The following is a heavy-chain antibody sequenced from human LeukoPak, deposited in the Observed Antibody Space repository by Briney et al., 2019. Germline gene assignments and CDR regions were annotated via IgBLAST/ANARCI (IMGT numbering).Heavy chain of an antibody. D-gene: IGHD3-22*01. V-gene: IGHV4-34*01. Sequence: SETLSLTCAVYGGSFSGYYWSWIRQPPGKGLEWIGEINHSGSTNYNPSLKSRVTISVDTSKNQFSLKLSSVTAADTAVYYCAAYYYDSSGHWYFDLWGRGTLVTVSS. J-gene: IGHJ2*01. CDR1: GGSFSGYY. CDR2: INHSGST. CDR3: AAYYYDSSGHWYFDL.